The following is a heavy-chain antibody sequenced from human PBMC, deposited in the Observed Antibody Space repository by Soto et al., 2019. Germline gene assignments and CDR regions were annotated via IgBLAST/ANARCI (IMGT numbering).Heavy chain of an antibody. D-gene: IGHD2-21*02. CDR3: AKEHCGGDCYSDYYYGMDV. CDR2: ISGSGGST. Sequence: GGSLRLSCAASGFTFSSYAMSWVRQAPGKGLEWVSAISGSGGSTYYADSVKGRFTISRDNSKNTLYLQMNSLRAEDTAVYYCAKEHCGGDCYSDYYYGMDVWGQGTTVTVSS. J-gene: IGHJ6*02. CDR1: GFTFSSYA. V-gene: IGHV3-23*01.